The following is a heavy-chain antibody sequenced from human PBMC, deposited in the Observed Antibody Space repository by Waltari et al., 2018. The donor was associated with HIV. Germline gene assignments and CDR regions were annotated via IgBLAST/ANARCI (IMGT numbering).Heavy chain of an antibody. V-gene: IGHV1-8*01. D-gene: IGHD6-19*01. J-gene: IGHJ6*02. CDR2: IHLNTGNT. CDR3: VRATCSVGCYHYLGMDV. Sequence: QEQLVQSGAEVKKPGASVKVSCTASGNTFSTYDMNWVRQAPGQGLEWVGWIHLNTGNTVYAQKFQGRVSMTSNTSLRTVYMELSSLSSDDTAIYYCVRATCSVGCYHYLGMDVWGQGTTVIVS. CDR1: GNTFSTYD.